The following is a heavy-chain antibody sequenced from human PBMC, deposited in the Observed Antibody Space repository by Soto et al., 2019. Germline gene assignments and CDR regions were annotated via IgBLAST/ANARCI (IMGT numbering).Heavy chain of an antibody. CDR1: GFTFSSYA. CDR3: SKGHTGTAMARDFDY. J-gene: IGHJ4*02. CDR2: ISYDGSNK. Sequence: QVQLVESGGGVVQPGRSLRLSCAASGFTFSSYAMHWVRQAPGKGLEWVAVISYDGSNKYYADSVKGRFTISRDNSKNTLYLQMNSLRAEDTAVYYCSKGHTGTAMARDFDYWGQGTLVTVSS. V-gene: IGHV3-30-3*01. D-gene: IGHD5-18*01.